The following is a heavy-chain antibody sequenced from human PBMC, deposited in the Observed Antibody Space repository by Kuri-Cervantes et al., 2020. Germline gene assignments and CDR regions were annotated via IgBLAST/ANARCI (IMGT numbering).Heavy chain of an antibody. CDR2: ISAYNGNT. Sequence: ASVKVSCKASGYTFTSYGISWVRQAPGQGLEWMGWISAYNGNTNYAQKLQGRVTMTTDTSTSTAYMELRSLRSDDTAVYYCARSQDVDTKYYYYYGMDVWGQGTTVTVSS. V-gene: IGHV1-18*01. CDR1: GYTFTSYG. J-gene: IGHJ6*02. CDR3: ARSQDVDTKYYYYYGMDV. D-gene: IGHD5-18*01.